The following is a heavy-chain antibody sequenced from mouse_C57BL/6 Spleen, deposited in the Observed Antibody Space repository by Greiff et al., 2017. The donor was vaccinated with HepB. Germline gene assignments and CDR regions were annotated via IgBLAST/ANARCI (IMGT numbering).Heavy chain of an antibody. D-gene: IGHD1-1*01. CDR2: FYPGSGSI. V-gene: IGHV1-62-2*01. CDR1: GYTFTEYT. CDR3: ARHEEGENYGSSPLYAMDY. J-gene: IGHJ4*01. Sequence: QVQLKQSGAELVKPGASVKLSCKASGYTFTEYTIHWVKQRSGQGLEWIGWFYPGSGSIKYNEKFKDKATLTADKSSSTVYMELSRLTSEDSAVYFCARHEEGENYGSSPLYAMDYWGQGTSVTVSS.